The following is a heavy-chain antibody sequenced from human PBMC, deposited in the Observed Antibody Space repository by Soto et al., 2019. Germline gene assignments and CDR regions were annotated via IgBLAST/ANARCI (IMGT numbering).Heavy chain of an antibody. J-gene: IGHJ5*02. CDR1: GYTFTGYY. CDR3: ARAGSGSLNWFDP. D-gene: IGHD6-25*01. CDR2: INPNSGGT. Sequence: ASVKVSCKASGYTFTGYYMHWVRQAPGQGLEWMGWINPNSGGTNYAQKFQGWVTMTRDTSISTAYMELSRLRSDDTAVYYCARAGSGSLNWFDPWGQGTLVTVSS. V-gene: IGHV1-2*04.